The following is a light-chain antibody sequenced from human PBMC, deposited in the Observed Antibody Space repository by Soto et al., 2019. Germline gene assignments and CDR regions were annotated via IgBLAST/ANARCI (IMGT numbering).Light chain of an antibody. CDR2: DAS. J-gene: IGKJ5*01. CDR3: QQRSNWPPIT. CDR1: QSVVRN. Sequence: EIVLTQSPATLSVSPGERATPSCRASQSVVRNLAWYQQKPGQAPRLLIYDASNRATGIPARFSGSGSGTDFTLTISSLEPEDFAVYYCQQRSNWPPITFGQGTRLEIK. V-gene: IGKV3-11*01.